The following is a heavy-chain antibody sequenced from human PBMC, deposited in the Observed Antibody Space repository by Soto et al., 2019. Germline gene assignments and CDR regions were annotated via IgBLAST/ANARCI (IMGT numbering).Heavy chain of an antibody. V-gene: IGHV4-59*08. J-gene: IGHJ6*03. CDR3: ARHDYDILTGYSQPYYYYYMDV. CDR1: GGSISSYY. CDR2: IYYSGST. Sequence: SDTLSLTCTVSGGSISSYYWSWIRQPPGKGLEWIGYIYYSGSTNYNPSLKSRVTISVDTSKNQFSLKLSSVTAADTAVYYCARHDYDILTGYSQPYYYYYMDVWGKGTTVTVSS. D-gene: IGHD3-9*01.